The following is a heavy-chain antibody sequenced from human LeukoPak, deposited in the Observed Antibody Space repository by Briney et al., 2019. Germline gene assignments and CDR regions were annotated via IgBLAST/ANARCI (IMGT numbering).Heavy chain of an antibody. Sequence: GGSLRLSCAASGFTFSNYAMNWVRQAPGKGLEWVSTFSDSGGTTYYADSVKGRFTISRDNSKNTLYLQMNSLRADDTAVYYCAKADCTNGICYEAAEVFDSWGQGTLVTVSS. J-gene: IGHJ4*02. D-gene: IGHD2-8*01. CDR1: GFTFSNYA. V-gene: IGHV3-23*01. CDR2: FSDSGGTT. CDR3: AKADCTNGICYEAAEVFDS.